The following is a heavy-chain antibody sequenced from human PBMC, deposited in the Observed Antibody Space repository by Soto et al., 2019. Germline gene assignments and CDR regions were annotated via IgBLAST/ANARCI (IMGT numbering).Heavy chain of an antibody. CDR1: GFTFSSYA. CDR2: ISGSGGNT. Sequence: EVQLLESGGDLVQPGGSLRLSCAASGFTFSSYAMNWVRQAPGKGLEWVSAISGSGGNTFYADSVKCRFTISRDNSKNTLFLQMHSLRAEDTAIYYCAMLNSGSYSYHGMDVWGQGTTVTVSS. CDR3: AMLNSGSYSYHGMDV. V-gene: IGHV3-23*01. J-gene: IGHJ6*02. D-gene: IGHD1-26*01.